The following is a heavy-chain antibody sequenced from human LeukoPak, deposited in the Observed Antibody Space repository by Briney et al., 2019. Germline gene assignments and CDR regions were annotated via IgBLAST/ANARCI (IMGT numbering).Heavy chain of an antibody. CDR2: IYYSGST. Sequence: SETLSLTCTVSGGSISSSSYYWGWLRQPPGKGPEWIGSIYYSGSTYYNPSLKSRVTISVDTSKNQFSLKLSSVTAADTAVYYCARSRIAAAGRPIFDYWGQGTLVTVSS. D-gene: IGHD6-13*01. V-gene: IGHV4-39*01. CDR3: ARSRIAAAGRPIFDY. J-gene: IGHJ4*02. CDR1: GGSISSSSYY.